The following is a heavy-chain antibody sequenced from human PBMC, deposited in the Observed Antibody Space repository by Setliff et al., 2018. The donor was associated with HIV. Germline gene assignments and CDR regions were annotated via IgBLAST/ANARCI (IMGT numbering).Heavy chain of an antibody. CDR1: GYTFTRYG. J-gene: IGHJ4*02. CDR3: ARGPPIVVVPAALLTFDY. Sequence: GASVKVSCKASGYTFTRYGSSWVRQAPGQGLEWMGWISAYNSNTNYAQKLQGRVTMTTDTSTSTAYMERRSLRSDDTAVYYCARGPPIVVVPAALLTFDYLGQGTLVTVSS. D-gene: IGHD2-2*01. V-gene: IGHV1-18*01. CDR2: ISAYNSNT.